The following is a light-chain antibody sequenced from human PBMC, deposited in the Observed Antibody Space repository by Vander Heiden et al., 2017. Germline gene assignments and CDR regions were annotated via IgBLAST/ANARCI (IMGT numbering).Light chain of an antibody. CDR2: DAS. CDR1: QDISNY. Sequence: DIQMTQSPSSLSASVGDRVTITCQASQDISNYLNWYQQKPGKAPKLLIYDASKLETGVPSRFSGSGSGTDFTFTISSLQPEDIATYYCQQDYNLPPQFGQGTRLEIK. J-gene: IGKJ5*01. V-gene: IGKV1-33*01. CDR3: QQDYNLPPQ.